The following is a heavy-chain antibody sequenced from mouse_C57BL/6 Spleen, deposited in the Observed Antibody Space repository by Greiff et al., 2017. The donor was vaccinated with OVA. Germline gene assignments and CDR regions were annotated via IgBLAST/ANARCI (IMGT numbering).Heavy chain of an antibody. D-gene: IGHD3-2*02. Sequence: EVQGVESGGGLVQPGGSLSLSCAASGFTFSSYAMSWVRQTPEKRLEWVAYISSGGDYIYYADTVKGRFTISRDNARNTLYLQMSSLKSEDTAMYYCTREGAAQATGYAMDYWGQGTSVTVSS. CDR2: ISSGGDYI. CDR1: GFTFSSYA. V-gene: IGHV5-9-1*02. CDR3: TREGAAQATGYAMDY. J-gene: IGHJ4*01.